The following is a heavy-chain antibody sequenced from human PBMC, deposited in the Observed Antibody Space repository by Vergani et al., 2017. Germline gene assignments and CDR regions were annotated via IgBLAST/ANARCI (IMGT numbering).Heavy chain of an antibody. CDR1: GFTFSTYA. Sequence: EVQLLESGGALVQPGGSLRLSCAASGFTFSTYAMTWVRQAPGKGLEWVSGITSGLNTYYADSVKGRFTISRDNSKNTLYLQMNSLRAEDTAVYYCAKAVYYDIINFDFWGQGTLVTVSS. CDR2: ITSGLNT. CDR3: AKAVYYDIINFDF. J-gene: IGHJ4*02. D-gene: IGHD3-22*01. V-gene: IGHV3-23*01.